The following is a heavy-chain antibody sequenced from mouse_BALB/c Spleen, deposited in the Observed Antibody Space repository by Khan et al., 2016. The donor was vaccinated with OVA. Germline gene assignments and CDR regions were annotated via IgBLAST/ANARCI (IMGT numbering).Heavy chain of an antibody. Sequence: QVQLQQSGAELVRPGVSVKISCKGSGYTFTDYAMHWVKQSHAKSLEWIGVISTYYGDATYNQKFKGKATMTVDKSSRTAYMELARLTSEDSAIYYCARGNGNSRFAYWGQGTLVTVSA. D-gene: IGHD2-1*01. CDR2: ISTYYGDA. CDR3: ARGNGNSRFAY. J-gene: IGHJ3*01. V-gene: IGHV1S137*01. CDR1: GYTFTDYA.